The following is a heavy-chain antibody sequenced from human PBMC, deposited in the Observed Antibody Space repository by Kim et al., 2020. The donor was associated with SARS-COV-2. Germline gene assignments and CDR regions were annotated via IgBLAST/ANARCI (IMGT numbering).Heavy chain of an antibody. Sequence: GGSLRLSCAASGFTFGDYAMHWVRQAPGKGLEWVSGISGSSGSIGYADSVKGRFTISRDNAKNSLYLQMNSLRAEDTALYYCAKGGIFAVMTIFGVVIIPTKSYGMDVWGQGTTVTVSS. J-gene: IGHJ6*02. V-gene: IGHV3-9*01. CDR3: AKGGIFAVMTIFGVVIIPTKSYGMDV. D-gene: IGHD3-3*01. CDR1: GFTFGDYA. CDR2: ISGSSGSI.